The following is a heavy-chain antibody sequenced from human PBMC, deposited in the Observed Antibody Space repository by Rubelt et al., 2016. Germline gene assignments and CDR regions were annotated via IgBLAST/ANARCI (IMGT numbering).Heavy chain of an antibody. V-gene: IGHV3-33*01. CDR3: ARDRAGSSSWYPVFGAFGI. CDR1: GLTFSSYG. Sequence: QVQLVESGGGVVQPGRSLRLSCAASGLTFSSYGMHWVRQAPGKGLGWVAVIWYDGSNKYYADSGKGRFTISRDNSKNTLYLQMNSRRAEDTAVYYCARDRAGSSSWYPVFGAFGIWGQGTMVTVSS. D-gene: IGHD6-13*01. CDR2: IWYDGSNK. J-gene: IGHJ3*02.